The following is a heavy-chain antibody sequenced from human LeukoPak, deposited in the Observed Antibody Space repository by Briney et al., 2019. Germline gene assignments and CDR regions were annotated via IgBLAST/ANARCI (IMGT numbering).Heavy chain of an antibody. CDR3: ARDLGYGGNPGY. D-gene: IGHD4-23*01. V-gene: IGHV3-74*01. J-gene: IGHJ4*02. CDR1: GFTFSSYW. Sequence: GGSLRLSCAASGFTFSSYWMHRVRQAPGKGLVWVSRINSDGSSTSCADSVKGRFTISRDNAKNTLYLQMNSLRAEGTAVYYCARDLGYGGNPGYWGQGTLVTVSS. CDR2: INSDGSST.